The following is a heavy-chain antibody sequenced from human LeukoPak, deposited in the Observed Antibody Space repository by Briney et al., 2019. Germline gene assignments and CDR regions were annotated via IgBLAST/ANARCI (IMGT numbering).Heavy chain of an antibody. Sequence: GGSLRLSCAASGFTFSNFWMSWVRQAPGRGLEWVANIRQDGSERYYVDSVKGRFTISRDSAKNSLYLQMNSLRAEDTAIYYRARDCRSIAVMDSLPDNWGQGTLVTVSS. CDR2: IRQDGSER. V-gene: IGHV3-7*05. CDR1: GFTFSNFW. J-gene: IGHJ4*02. D-gene: IGHD6-19*01. CDR3: ARDCRSIAVMDSLPDN.